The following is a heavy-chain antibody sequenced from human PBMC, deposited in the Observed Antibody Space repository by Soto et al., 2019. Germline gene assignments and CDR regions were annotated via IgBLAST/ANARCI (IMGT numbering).Heavy chain of an antibody. Sequence: QLRLQESGPGLVKPSETLSLTCTVSGGSVSSTSYYWGWIRQPPGEGLEWIASVYYSGSTYYNPSLKSRVTISVDTSKNEFSLKLRSVTAADTAAYFCARIPYCTSTTCYFANYWGQGTLVTVSS. D-gene: IGHD2-2*01. V-gene: IGHV4-39*01. CDR2: VYYSGST. CDR1: GGSVSSTSYY. J-gene: IGHJ4*02. CDR3: ARIPYCTSTTCYFANY.